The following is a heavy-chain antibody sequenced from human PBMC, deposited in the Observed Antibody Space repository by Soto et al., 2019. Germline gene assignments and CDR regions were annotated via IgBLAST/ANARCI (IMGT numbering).Heavy chain of an antibody. CDR1: GFTFSSYW. Sequence: GGSLRLSCAASGFTFSSYWMHWVRQAPGKGLVWVSRINSDGSSTSYADSVKGRFTISRDNAKNTLYLQMNSLRAEDTAVYYCARRRGGLYYYYYGMDVWGQGTTVTVSS. CDR3: ARRRGGLYYYYYGMDV. CDR2: INSDGSST. J-gene: IGHJ6*02. V-gene: IGHV3-74*01. D-gene: IGHD3-10*01.